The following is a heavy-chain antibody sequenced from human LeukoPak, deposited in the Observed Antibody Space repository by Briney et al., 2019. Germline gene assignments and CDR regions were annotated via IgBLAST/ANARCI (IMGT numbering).Heavy chain of an antibody. V-gene: IGHV3-30*04. CDR3: TTIHY. Sequence: GRSLRLSCAASGFPFSSWPMHWVRQAPGKGLEWMTTISHDGSQTFYADSVKGRLTISRDNSRNTVSLQMSSLRVEDTGVYYCTTIHYWGQGTQITVSS. CDR2: ISHDGSQT. J-gene: IGHJ4*02. CDR1: GFPFSSWP.